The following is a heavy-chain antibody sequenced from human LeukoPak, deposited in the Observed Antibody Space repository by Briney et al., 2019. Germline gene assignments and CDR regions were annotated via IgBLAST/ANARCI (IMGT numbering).Heavy chain of an antibody. J-gene: IGHJ6*02. V-gene: IGHV3-30*18. CDR1: GFTFSSYG. D-gene: IGHD1-26*01. CDR2: ISYDGSNK. Sequence: GGSVRLSCAACGFTFSSYGMQWVRQAPGKGLEGVAVISYDGSNKYYADSVKGRFTISRDNSKNTLYLQMNSLRAEDTAVYYCAKVLVGDYYYGMDVWGQGTTVTASS. CDR3: AKVLVGDYYYGMDV.